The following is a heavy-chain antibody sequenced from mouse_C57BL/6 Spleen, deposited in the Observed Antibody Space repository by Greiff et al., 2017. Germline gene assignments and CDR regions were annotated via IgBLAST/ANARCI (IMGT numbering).Heavy chain of an antibody. CDR2: ISGGGGNT. D-gene: IGHD3-2*02. J-gene: IGHJ2*01. V-gene: IGHV5-9*01. Sequence: EVKLVESGGGLVKPGGSRKLSCAASGFTFSSYTMSWVRQTPEKRLEWVATISGGGGNTYYPDSVKGRFTISRDNAKNTLYLQMSSLRSEDTALYYCARQGQLRLHYYFDYWGQGTTLTVSS. CDR1: GFTFSSYT. CDR3: ARQGQLRLHYYFDY.